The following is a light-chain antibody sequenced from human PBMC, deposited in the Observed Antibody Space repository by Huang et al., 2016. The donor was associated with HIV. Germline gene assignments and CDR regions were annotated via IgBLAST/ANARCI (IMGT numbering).Light chain of an antibody. Sequence: IQMTQSPPSLSASVGDRVTFTCRANQTISKSLNWYQQKPGRAPKLLIYTASTLESGGPSSFSGSGSGSRFTLNITNLQPEDFATYYCQQSFSVPRTFGRGT. CDR3: QQSFSVPRT. CDR1: QTISKS. CDR2: TAS. V-gene: IGKV1-39*01. J-gene: IGKJ3*01.